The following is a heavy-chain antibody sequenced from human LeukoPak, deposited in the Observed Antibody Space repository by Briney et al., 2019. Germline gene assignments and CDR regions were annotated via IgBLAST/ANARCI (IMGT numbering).Heavy chain of an antibody. V-gene: IGHV3-9*01. Sequence: PGRSLRLSCAASGFTFDDYAMHWVRQAPGKGLEWVSGISWNSGNIDYADSVKGRFTISRDNAKNSLYLQMNSLRAEDTALYYCAKAVAGIRGAFDIWGQGTMVTVSS. J-gene: IGHJ3*02. D-gene: IGHD6-19*01. CDR1: GFTFDDYA. CDR2: ISWNSGNI. CDR3: AKAVAGIRGAFDI.